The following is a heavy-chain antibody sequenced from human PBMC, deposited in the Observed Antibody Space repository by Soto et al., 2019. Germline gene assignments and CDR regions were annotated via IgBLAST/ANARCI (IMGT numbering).Heavy chain of an antibody. D-gene: IGHD3-22*01. CDR3: ALAYSSSDDFDY. J-gene: IGHJ4*02. Sequence: QVQLVQSGAEVKKPGASVKVSCKASGYAFTDYYMHWVRQAPGQGLEWRGWINPNSGGTNYAQKLQGWVTMTRDTSIRTAYMALNIDATAVYDCALAYSSSDDFDYWGQGTLVTVSS. V-gene: IGHV1-2*04. CDR2: INPNSGGT. CDR1: GYAFTDYY.